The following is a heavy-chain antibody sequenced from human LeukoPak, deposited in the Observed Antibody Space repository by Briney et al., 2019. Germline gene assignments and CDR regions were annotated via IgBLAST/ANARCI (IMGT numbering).Heavy chain of an antibody. J-gene: IGHJ6*03. CDR3: ARGEFGDYYYFYMDV. Sequence: GGSPRLSCAASGFTFSSYGMNWVRQAPGKGLEWVSSITSSNNYIYYGDSVKGRFTISRDDAKNSLFLQMNSLRAEDTATYYCARGEFGDYYYFYMDVWGKGTTVTVSS. V-gene: IGHV3-21*01. CDR1: GFTFSSYG. D-gene: IGHD2/OR15-2a*01. CDR2: ITSSNNYI.